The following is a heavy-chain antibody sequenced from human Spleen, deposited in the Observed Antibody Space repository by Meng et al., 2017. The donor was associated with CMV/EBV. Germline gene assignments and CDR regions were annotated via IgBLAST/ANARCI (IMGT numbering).Heavy chain of an antibody. V-gene: IGHV4-34*01. D-gene: IGHD1-26*01. Sequence: QVQLQQWGGGLLKPSEDLSLTCAVYGGSFSGYYWSWIRQPPGKGLEWIGEITHSGSTNYNVSLKSRVTISIDTSKNQFSLKLSSVTATDTAVYYCAPGFRSWSGSYSSWGQGTLVTVSS. J-gene: IGHJ4*02. CDR2: ITHSGST. CDR3: APGFRSWSGSYSS. CDR1: GGSFSGYY.